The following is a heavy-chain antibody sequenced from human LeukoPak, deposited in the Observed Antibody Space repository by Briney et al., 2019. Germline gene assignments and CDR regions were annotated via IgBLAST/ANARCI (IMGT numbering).Heavy chain of an antibody. CDR2: IKRDGSEI. J-gene: IGHJ3*02. Sequence: HPGGSLRLSCAASGFAFISYWMTWVRQAPGKGLEWVANIKRDGSEIYYVDSVKGRFTISRDNAKNSLYLQMNSLRAEDTAVYYCARGSSGSYLGAFDIWGQGTMVTVSS. CDR3: ARGSSGSYLGAFDI. D-gene: IGHD3-22*01. V-gene: IGHV3-7*04. CDR1: GFAFISYW.